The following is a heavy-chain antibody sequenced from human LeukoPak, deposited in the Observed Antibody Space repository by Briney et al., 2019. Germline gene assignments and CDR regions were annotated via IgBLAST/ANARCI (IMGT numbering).Heavy chain of an antibody. J-gene: IGHJ4*02. Sequence: PGGSLRLSCAASGFTFSSYSMNWVHQAPGKGLEWVSYISSSSSTIYYADSVKGRFTISRDNAKNSLYLQMNSLRAEDTAVYYCARGIVGATTVFDYWGQGTLVTVSS. CDR1: GFTFSSYS. D-gene: IGHD1-26*01. CDR2: ISSSSSTI. V-gene: IGHV3-48*04. CDR3: ARGIVGATTVFDY.